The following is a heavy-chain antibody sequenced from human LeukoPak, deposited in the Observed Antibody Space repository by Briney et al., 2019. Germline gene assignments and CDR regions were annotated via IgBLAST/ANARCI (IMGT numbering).Heavy chain of an antibody. CDR2: INHIRST. CDR1: GLSFSGYC. Sequence: AGTLCLTCAVYGLSFSGYCLSWVRQPPGKGLEWVGEINHIRSTNYNPSHNARVTIYLDTSKSHFSLKLSSLTPAVTAVYECARRGVTYYGSGRRIAYWPQGTVVRVSS. D-gene: IGHD3-10*01. V-gene: IGHV4-34*01. CDR3: ARRGVTYYGSGRRIAY. J-gene: IGHJ1*01.